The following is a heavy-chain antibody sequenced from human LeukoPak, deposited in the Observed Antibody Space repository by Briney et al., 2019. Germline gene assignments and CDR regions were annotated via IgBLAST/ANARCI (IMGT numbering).Heavy chain of an antibody. CDR2: ISSSGSTI. Sequence: PGGSLTLSCAASGFTFSDYYMSWIRQAPGKGLEWVSYISSSGSTIYYADSVKGRFTISRDNSKNSLYLQMNSLRAEDTAVYYCAREHAFGELIDYWGQGTLVTVSS. CDR1: GFTFSDYY. V-gene: IGHV3-11*04. D-gene: IGHD3-10*01. J-gene: IGHJ4*02. CDR3: AREHAFGELIDY.